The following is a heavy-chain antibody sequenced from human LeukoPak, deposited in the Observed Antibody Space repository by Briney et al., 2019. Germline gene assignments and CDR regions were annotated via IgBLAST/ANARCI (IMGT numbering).Heavy chain of an antibody. Sequence: GGSLRLSCAASGFSFSSYSMNWVRQAPGKGLEWVSSISSSSSYIYYADSVKGRFTISRDNAKNSLYLQMNSLRAEDTAVYYCARAGGSTVSHSDYWGQGTLVTVSS. J-gene: IGHJ4*02. CDR2: ISSSSSYI. CDR3: ARAGGSTVSHSDY. CDR1: GFSFSSYS. D-gene: IGHD4-17*01. V-gene: IGHV3-21*01.